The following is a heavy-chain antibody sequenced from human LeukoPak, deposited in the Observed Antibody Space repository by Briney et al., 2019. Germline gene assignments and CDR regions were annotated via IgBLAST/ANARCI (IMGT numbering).Heavy chain of an antibody. CDR1: GYTFTGYY. J-gene: IGHJ4*02. CDR2: INPNSGGT. Sequence: ASVKVSCKASGYTFTGYYMHWVRQAPGQGLEWMGRINPNSGGTNYAQKFQGRVTMTRDMSISTAYMELSRLRSDDTAVYYCARDFPQRYYYGSGSLSDYWGQGTLVTVSS. D-gene: IGHD3-10*01. V-gene: IGHV1-2*06. CDR3: ARDFPQRYYYGSGSLSDY.